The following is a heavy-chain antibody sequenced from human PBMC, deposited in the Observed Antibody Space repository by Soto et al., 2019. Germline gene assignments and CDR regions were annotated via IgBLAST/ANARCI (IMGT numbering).Heavy chain of an antibody. V-gene: IGHV1-46*01. CDR2: INPSGGST. D-gene: IGHD5-18*01. J-gene: IGHJ4*02. CDR1: GGTFSSYT. Sequence: ASVKVSCKASGGTFSSYTISWVRQAPGQGLEWMGIINPSGGSTSYAQKFQGRVTMTRDTSTSTVYMELSSLRSEDTAVYYCARAGAGYSYGYRGSSFDYWGQGTLVTVSS. CDR3: ARAGAGYSYGYRGSSFDY.